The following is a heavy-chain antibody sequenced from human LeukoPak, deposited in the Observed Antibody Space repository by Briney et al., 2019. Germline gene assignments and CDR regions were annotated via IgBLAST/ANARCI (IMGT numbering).Heavy chain of an antibody. CDR3: ARDSSSGWPKYYFVY. J-gene: IGHJ4*02. CDR2: INLNSGGT. D-gene: IGHD6-19*01. Sequence: ASVKVSCKASGYTFTGYYMHWVRQAPGQGLEWMGWINLNSGGTNYAQKFQGRVTMTRDTSISTAYMELSRLRSDDTAVYYCARDSSSGWPKYYFVYWGQGTLVTVSS. V-gene: IGHV1-2*02. CDR1: GYTFTGYY.